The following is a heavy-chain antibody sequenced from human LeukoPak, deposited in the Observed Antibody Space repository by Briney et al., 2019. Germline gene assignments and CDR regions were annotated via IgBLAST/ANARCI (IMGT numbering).Heavy chain of an antibody. Sequence: GGSLRLSCAASGFTFSSYSMNWVRQAPGKGLEWVSSISSSSSYIYYADSVKGRFTISRDNAKNSLYLQMNSLRAEDTAVYYCAREILGGSGWFDYWGQGTLVTVSS. D-gene: IGHD6-19*01. V-gene: IGHV3-21*01. CDR2: ISSSSSYI. CDR1: GFTFSSYS. J-gene: IGHJ4*02. CDR3: AREILGGSGWFDY.